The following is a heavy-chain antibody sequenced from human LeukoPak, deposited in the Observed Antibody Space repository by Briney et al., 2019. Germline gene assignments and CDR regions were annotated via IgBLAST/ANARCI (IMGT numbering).Heavy chain of an antibody. J-gene: IGHJ4*02. CDR2: IYYSGTT. D-gene: IGHD5-18*01. CDR3: ARGTVDTVIDN. V-gene: IGHV4-59*08. CDR1: GGFISSFY. Sequence: SEALSLTCTVSGGFISSFYCSWIRQPPGKGLEWIGYIYYSGTTNYNPSLKSRVTISSDTSKNQFSLRLSSVTAVDTAVYYCARGTVDTVIDNWGQGTLVTVSS.